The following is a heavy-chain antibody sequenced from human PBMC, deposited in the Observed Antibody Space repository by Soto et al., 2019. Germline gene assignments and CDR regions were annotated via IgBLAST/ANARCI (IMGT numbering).Heavy chain of an antibody. V-gene: IGHV1-8*01. CDR3: ARGRGFCSSTSCHPGGYYYGMDV. CDR1: GYTFTSYD. D-gene: IGHD2-2*01. J-gene: IGHJ6*02. CDR2: MNPNSGNT. Sequence: AASVKVSCKASGYTFTSYDINWVRQATGQGLEWMGWMNPNSGNTGYAQKFQGRVTMTRNTSISTAYMELSSLRSEDTAVYYCARGRGFCSSTSCHPGGYYYGMDVWGQGTTVTVSS.